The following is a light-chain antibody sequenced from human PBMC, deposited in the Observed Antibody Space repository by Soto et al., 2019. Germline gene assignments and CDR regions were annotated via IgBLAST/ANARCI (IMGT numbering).Light chain of an antibody. CDR2: DVS. J-gene: IGLJ3*02. CDR1: SSDVGGYNY. V-gene: IGLV2-11*01. CDR3: SSYAGSYWV. Sequence: QSALTQPRSVSGSPGQSVTISCTGTSSDVGGYNYVSWYQQHPGKAPKLMIYDVSKRPSGVPDRFSGSKSGNTASLTISGLQAEDDGDYYCSSYAGSYWVFGGGTKLTVL.